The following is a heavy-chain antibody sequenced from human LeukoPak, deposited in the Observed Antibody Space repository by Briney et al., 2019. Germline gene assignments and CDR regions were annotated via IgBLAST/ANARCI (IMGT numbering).Heavy chain of an antibody. CDR2: IDPADGKT. CDR1: GYTFADYY. D-gene: IGHD1-14*01. J-gene: IGHJ4*02. Sequence: ATVKISCKTSGYTFADYYIHWVQHAPRKGLQWMGRIDPADGKTKFSETFQARVTITADTTTDTAYMELSRLRSDDTAVYYCGRDTSITSALWGQGTLVAVSS. V-gene: IGHV1-69-2*01. CDR3: GRDTSITSAL.